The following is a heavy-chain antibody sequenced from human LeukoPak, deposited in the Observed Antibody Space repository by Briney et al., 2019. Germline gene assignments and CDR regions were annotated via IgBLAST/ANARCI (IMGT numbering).Heavy chain of an antibody. CDR1: GFIFTNYW. V-gene: IGHV5-51*01. J-gene: IGHJ4*02. CDR3: ARHGGLLAAADF. CDR2: IYPGDSDT. Sequence: GGPLQISCKGSGFIFTNYWIGWVRQIPGKGLEWMGIIYPGDSDTRYSPSFQGQVTISADKSVTTAYLQWSSLKASDTAMYYCARHGGLLAAADFWGQGTLVTVSS. D-gene: IGHD6-13*01.